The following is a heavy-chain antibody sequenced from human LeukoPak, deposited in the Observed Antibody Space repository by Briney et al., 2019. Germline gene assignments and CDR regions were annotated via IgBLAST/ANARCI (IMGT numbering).Heavy chain of an antibody. CDR1: GFTFSSYA. D-gene: IGHD4-23*01. CDR3: ARLLLPTTVVTPADY. CDR2: ISGSGAGT. Sequence: PGGSLRLSCAASGFTFSSYAMSWVRQAPGKGLEWVSTISGSGAGTYYADSVKGRFTISRDNSKNTLYLQLNSLRAEDTAVYYCARLLLPTTVVTPADYWGQGTPVTVSS. J-gene: IGHJ4*02. V-gene: IGHV3-23*01.